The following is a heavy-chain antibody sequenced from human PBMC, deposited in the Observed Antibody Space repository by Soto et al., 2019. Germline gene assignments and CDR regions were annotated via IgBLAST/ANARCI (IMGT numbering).Heavy chain of an antibody. D-gene: IGHD3-22*01. J-gene: IGHJ5*01. V-gene: IGHV4-39*07. CDR1: GACISSSDLC. Sequence: SETLSLTCTVSGACISSSDLCLDWIRLPPGKGLEWIGSVCPSGNIYYNPSLKSRVTISVDRSRSQFSLKLSSVIAADTAVYYCAREGRYYISGYTGISYNCSVSRGEGTLISVPS. CDR3: AREGRYYISGYTGISYNCSVS. CDR2: VCPSGNI.